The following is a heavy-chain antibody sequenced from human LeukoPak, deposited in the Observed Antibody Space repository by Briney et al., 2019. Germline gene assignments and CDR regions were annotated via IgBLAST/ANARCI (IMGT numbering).Heavy chain of an antibody. CDR2: INHSGST. J-gene: IGHJ4*02. Sequence: SETLSLTCAVYGGSFSSYYWSWTRQPPGKGLEWIGEINHSGSTNYNPSLKSRVTISVDTSKNQFSLKLSSVTAADTAVYYCARNTPSSNYFFYWGQGTLVTVSS. V-gene: IGHV4-34*01. CDR3: ARNTPSSNYFFY. D-gene: IGHD6-19*01. CDR1: GGSFSSYY.